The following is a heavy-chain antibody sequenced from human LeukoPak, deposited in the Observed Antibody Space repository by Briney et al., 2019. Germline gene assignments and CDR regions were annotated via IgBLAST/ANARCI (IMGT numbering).Heavy chain of an antibody. V-gene: IGHV4-34*01. Sequence: SETLSLTCAVYGGSFSGYYWSWIRQPPGKGLEWIGEINHSGSTNYNPSLKSRVTISVDTSKNQFSLKLSSVTAADTAVYYCARQHYSNYFDYWGQGTLVTVSS. D-gene: IGHD4-11*01. CDR3: ARQHYSNYFDY. CDR2: INHSGST. J-gene: IGHJ4*02. CDR1: GGSFSGYY.